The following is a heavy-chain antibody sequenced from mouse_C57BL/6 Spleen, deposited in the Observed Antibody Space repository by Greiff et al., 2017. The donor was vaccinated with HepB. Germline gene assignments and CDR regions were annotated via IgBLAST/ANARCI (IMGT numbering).Heavy chain of an antibody. Sequence: EVQLQQSGAELVRPGASVKLSCTASGFNIKDDYMHWVKQRPEQGLEWIGWFDPENGDTEYASKFQGKATITADTSSNTAYLQLSSLTSEDTAVYYCTTHYRGAMDYWGQGTSVTVSS. CDR3: TTHYRGAMDY. D-gene: IGHD2-12*01. CDR1: GFNIKDDY. V-gene: IGHV14-4*01. J-gene: IGHJ4*01. CDR2: FDPENGDT.